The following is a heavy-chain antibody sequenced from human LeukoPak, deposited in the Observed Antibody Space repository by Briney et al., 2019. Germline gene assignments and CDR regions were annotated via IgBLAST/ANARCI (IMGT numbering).Heavy chain of an antibody. Sequence: GGSLRLSCAVSGFTVSSNYMNWVRQAPGKGLEWVSVIYAGGTTFYADSVKGRFTISRDNSKNTLYLQMNSLRADDTAVYYCAREVRGDYFDFWGQGTLVTVSS. J-gene: IGHJ4*02. V-gene: IGHV3-53*01. CDR2: IYAGGTT. CDR3: AREVRGDYFDF. CDR1: GFTVSSNY. D-gene: IGHD3-16*01.